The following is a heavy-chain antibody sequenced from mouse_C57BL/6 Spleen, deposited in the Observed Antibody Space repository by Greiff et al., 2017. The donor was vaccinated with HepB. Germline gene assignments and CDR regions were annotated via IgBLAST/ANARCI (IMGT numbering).Heavy chain of an antibody. Sequence: QVQLQQPGAELVKPGASVKLSCKASGYTFTSYWMQWVKQRPGQGLEWIGEIDPSDSYTNYNQKFKGKATLTVYTSSSTAYMQLSSLTSEDSAVYYCARLFAMDYCGQGTSVTVSS. V-gene: IGHV1-50*01. CDR1: GYTFTSYW. J-gene: IGHJ4*01. CDR3: ARLFAMDY. CDR2: IDPSDSYT.